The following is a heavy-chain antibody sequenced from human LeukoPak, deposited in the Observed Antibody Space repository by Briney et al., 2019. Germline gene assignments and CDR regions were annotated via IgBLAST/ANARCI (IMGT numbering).Heavy chain of an antibody. J-gene: IGHJ4*02. CDR2: ISSSSSYI. Sequence: GGSLRLSCAASGFTFSKYAMSWVRQAPGKGLEWVSSISSSSSYIYYADSVKGRFTISRDNAKNSLYLQMNSLRAEDTAVYYCAAGSLRYFDWLLYSPPDYWGQGTLVTVSS. V-gene: IGHV3-21*01. CDR1: GFTFSKYA. CDR3: AAGSLRYFDWLLYSPPDY. D-gene: IGHD3-9*01.